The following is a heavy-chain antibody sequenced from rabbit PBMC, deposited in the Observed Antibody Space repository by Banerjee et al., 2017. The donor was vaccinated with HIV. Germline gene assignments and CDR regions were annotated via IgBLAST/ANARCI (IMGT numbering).Heavy chain of an antibody. D-gene: IGHD8-1*01. V-gene: IGHV1S45*01. CDR3: ASRAGTSLEGLDL. CDR2: IGTGAGGT. J-gene: IGHJ6*01. CDR1: GIDFSNYG. Sequence: QEQLVESGGGLVTLGGSLKLSCKASGIDFSNYGISWVRQAPGRGLEWIACIGTGAGGTWYASWAKGRFTISKTSSTTVTLQMTSLTGADTATYFCASRAGTSLEGLDLWGPGTLVTVS.